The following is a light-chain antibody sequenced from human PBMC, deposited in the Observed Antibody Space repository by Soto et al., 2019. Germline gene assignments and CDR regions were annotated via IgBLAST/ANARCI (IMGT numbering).Light chain of an antibody. Sequence: DIQMTQSPSSLSASVGDRVTITCQASQNINNYLNWYQQKPGRAPKLLIYDASNLEAGVPSRFRGSGSGTDFTFTISRLQPEDITTYYCQQYENLPTFGQGTRLEIK. CDR3: QQYENLPT. J-gene: IGKJ5*01. CDR2: DAS. V-gene: IGKV1-33*01. CDR1: QNINNY.